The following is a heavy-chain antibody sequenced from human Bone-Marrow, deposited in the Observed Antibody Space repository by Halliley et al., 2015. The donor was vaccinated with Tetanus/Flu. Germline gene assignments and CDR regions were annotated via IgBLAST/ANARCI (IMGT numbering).Heavy chain of an antibody. J-gene: IGHJ4*02. CDR3: ATTDTLDN. Sequence: GKGLDWVASISIRGSYIFYQDSVKGRFTISRDNTKNALYLQMNSVRADDTAMYYCATTDTLDNWGQGAPVTVS. CDR2: ISIRGSYI. V-gene: IGHV3-21*01.